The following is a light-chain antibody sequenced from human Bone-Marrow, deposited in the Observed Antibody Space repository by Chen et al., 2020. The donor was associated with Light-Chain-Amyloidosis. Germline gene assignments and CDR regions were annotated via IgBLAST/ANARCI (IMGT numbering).Light chain of an antibody. CDR3: QQYGTSPLT. J-gene: IGKJ4*01. V-gene: IGKV3-20*01. Sequence: EIVLTQSPGTLSLFPGEGANPSCRASQTISSNHLTWYQQKFGPAPRLLIYGSSSRATGIPDRVTGSGSGTDFTLTVNRLEPEDFAMYYCQQYGTSPLTFGGGTKVEIK. CDR2: GSS. CDR1: QTISSNH.